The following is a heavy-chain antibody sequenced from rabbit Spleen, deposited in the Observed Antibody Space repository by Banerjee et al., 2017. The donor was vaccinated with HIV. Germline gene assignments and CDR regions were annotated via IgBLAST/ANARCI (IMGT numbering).Heavy chain of an antibody. D-gene: IGHD8-1*01. CDR2: IVISSGST. V-gene: IGHV1S43*01. J-gene: IGHJ4*01. CDR3: ARGLSGSSYVTTYFGL. Sequence: QEQLVESGGGLVQPEGSLTLTCKASGLDFSSSYRMCWVRRAPGKGLEVIACIVISSGSTWYASWVNGRFTISRSTSLKTLDLKMTSLTAADTATDFCARGLSGSSYVTTYFGLWGQGTLVTFS. CDR1: GLDFSSSYR.